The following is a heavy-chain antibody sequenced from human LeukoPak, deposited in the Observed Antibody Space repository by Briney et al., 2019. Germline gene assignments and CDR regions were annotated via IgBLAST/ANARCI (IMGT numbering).Heavy chain of an antibody. J-gene: IGHJ4*02. CDR2: INPDGSTT. D-gene: IGHD1-14*01. V-gene: IGHV3-74*01. CDR3: ARSILGTSDY. CDR1: GFTFSSSW. Sequence: GGSLRLSCAASGFTFSSSWMHWVRQASGKGLVWASRINPDGSTTTYADSVKGRFTISRDNAKNTVYLQMNSLRAEDTAVYYCARSILGTSDYWGQGTLVTVSS.